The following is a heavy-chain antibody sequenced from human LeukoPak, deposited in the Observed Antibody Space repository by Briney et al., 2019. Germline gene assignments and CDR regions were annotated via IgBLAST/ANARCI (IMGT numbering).Heavy chain of an antibody. CDR1: GFSFGTFA. CDR3: AKDFYDFWSGFDY. CDR2: FSGSGGST. D-gene: IGHD3-3*01. V-gene: IGHV3-23*01. J-gene: IGHJ4*02. Sequence: GGSMRLSCAASGFSFGTFAMTWVRQAPGKRLEWGAIFSGSGGSTYYTNSVKGRFTLSRDNFKNMVFLQMNSLKAEDTATYYCAKDFYDFWSGFDYWGQGTLVTVSS.